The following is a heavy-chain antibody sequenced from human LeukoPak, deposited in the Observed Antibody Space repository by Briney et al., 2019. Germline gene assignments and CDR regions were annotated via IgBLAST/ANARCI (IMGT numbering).Heavy chain of an antibody. D-gene: IGHD6-19*01. CDR1: GYTFTSYG. CDR3: ARDTAAVAGPNWLDP. Sequence: ASVKVSCKASGYTFTSYGISWVRQAPGQGLEWMGWISAYNGNTNYAQKLQGRVTMTTDTSTSTAYMELRSLRSDDTAVYCCARDTAAVAGPNWLDPWGQGTLVTVSS. J-gene: IGHJ5*02. CDR2: ISAYNGNT. V-gene: IGHV1-18*01.